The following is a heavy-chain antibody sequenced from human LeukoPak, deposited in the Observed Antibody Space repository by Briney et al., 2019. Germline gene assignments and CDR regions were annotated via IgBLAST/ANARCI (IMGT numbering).Heavy chain of an antibody. CDR2: ISYDGSNE. CDR3: ARDPGIAVAGTFGTFDY. J-gene: IGHJ4*02. CDR1: GFTFSSYV. Sequence: PGGSLRLSCAASGFTFSSYVMHWVRQAPGKGLEWVAIISYDGSNEYYADSVKGRFTISRDNSKNTLYLQMNSLRAEDTAVYYCARDPGIAVAGTFGTFDYWGQGTLVTVSS. V-gene: IGHV3-30*04. D-gene: IGHD6-19*01.